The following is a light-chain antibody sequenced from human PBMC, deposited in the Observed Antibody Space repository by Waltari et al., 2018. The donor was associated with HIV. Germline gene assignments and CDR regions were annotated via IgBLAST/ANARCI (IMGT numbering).Light chain of an antibody. CDR1: SSDMSTYNR. CDR2: EVG. CDR3: ISYTTTNYYV. V-gene: IGLV2-14*01. J-gene: IGLJ1*01. Sequence: QSALTQPASVSGSPGQSITISCTDSSSDMSTYNRVPWYQQFPGKAPKLIIYEVGNRPSGVSNRFSGSKSSNTASLTISGLQAEDEADYYCISYTTTNYYVFGPGTWVTVL.